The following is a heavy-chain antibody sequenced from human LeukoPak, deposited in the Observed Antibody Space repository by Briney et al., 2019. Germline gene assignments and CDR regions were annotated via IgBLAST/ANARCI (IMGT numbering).Heavy chain of an antibody. CDR3: ARGRIMITFGGVPTLDY. Sequence: PSETLSLTCTVSGGSISSYYWSWIRQPPGKGLEWIGEIYHSGSTNYNPSLKSRVTISVDKSKNQFSLKLSSVTAADTAVYYCARGRIMITFGGVPTLDYWGQGTLVTVSS. CDR1: GGSISSYY. CDR2: IYHSGST. V-gene: IGHV4-59*12. D-gene: IGHD3-16*01. J-gene: IGHJ4*02.